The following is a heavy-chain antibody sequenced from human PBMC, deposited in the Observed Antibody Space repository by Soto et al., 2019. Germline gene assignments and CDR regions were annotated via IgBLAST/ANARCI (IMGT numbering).Heavy chain of an antibody. D-gene: IGHD3-3*01. Sequence: GGSLRLSCAASGFTFSSYSINWVRQAPGKGLEWVSYISSSSSTIYYADSVKGRFTISRDNAKNSLYLQMNSLRDEDTAVYYCARKPLRFLEKGWFDPWGQGTLVTVSS. V-gene: IGHV3-48*02. CDR2: ISSSSSTI. J-gene: IGHJ5*02. CDR1: GFTFSSYS. CDR3: ARKPLRFLEKGWFDP.